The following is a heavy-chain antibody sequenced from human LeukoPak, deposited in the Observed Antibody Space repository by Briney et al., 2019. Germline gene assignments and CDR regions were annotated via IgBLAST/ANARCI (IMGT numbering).Heavy chain of an antibody. Sequence: PGGSLRLSCAASGFTFSSYGMHWVRQAPGKGLEWVAFIRYDGSNKYNADSVKGRFTISRDNSKNTLYLQMNSLRAEDTAVYYCAKDTTPPKAGFDPWGQGTLVTVSS. CDR1: GFTFSSYG. V-gene: IGHV3-30*02. CDR2: IRYDGSNK. J-gene: IGHJ5*02. D-gene: IGHD1-14*01. CDR3: AKDTTPPKAGFDP.